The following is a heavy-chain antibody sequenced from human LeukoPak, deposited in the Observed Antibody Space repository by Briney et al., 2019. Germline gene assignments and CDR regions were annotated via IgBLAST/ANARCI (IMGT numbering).Heavy chain of an antibody. D-gene: IGHD5-12*01. J-gene: IGHJ6*02. CDR2: IYYSGST. V-gene: IGHV4-59*01. CDR1: GGSISSYY. CDR3: ARDRNSGYDLYYYYGMDA. Sequence: SETLSLTCTVSGGSISSYYWSWIRQPPGKGLEWIGYIYYSGSTNYNPSLESRVTISVDTSKNQFSLKLSSVTAADTAVYYCARDRNSGYDLYYYYGMDAWGRGTTVTVSS.